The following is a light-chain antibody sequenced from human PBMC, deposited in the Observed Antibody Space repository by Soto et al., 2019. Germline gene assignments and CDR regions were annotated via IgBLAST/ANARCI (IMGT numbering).Light chain of an antibody. CDR2: DAS. CDR1: QSIGNS. J-gene: IGKJ1*01. V-gene: IGKV3-11*01. CDR3: QQGT. Sequence: EIVLTQSPATMPLSPGDRATLSCRASQSIGNSLAWYQQKRGQPPRLLIYDASSRATGIPARFSGSGSGTDFTLTISSLEPEDFAVYFCQQGTFGQGTKVDIK.